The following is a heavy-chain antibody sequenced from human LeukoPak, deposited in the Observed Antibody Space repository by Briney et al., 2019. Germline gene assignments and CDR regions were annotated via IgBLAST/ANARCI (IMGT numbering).Heavy chain of an antibody. D-gene: IGHD3-10*01. CDR2: ISSSGSTI. CDR1: GFTFSSYE. V-gene: IGHV3-48*03. Sequence: PGGSLKLSCAASGFTFSSYEMNWVRQAPGKGLEWVSYISSSGSTIYYADSVKGRFTISRDNAKNSLYLQMNSLRAEDTAVYYCARDLITMVRGASTYYYYYGMDVWGQGTTVTVSS. J-gene: IGHJ6*02. CDR3: ARDLITMVRGASTYYYYYGMDV.